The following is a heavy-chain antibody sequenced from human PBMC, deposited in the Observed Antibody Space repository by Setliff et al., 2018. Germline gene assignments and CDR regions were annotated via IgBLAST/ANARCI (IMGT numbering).Heavy chain of an antibody. J-gene: IGHJ4*02. Sequence: SETLSLTCTVSGGSISSHYWSWIRQPPGKGLEWIGSIYYSGSTNYNPSLKSRVTISVDTSKNQVSLKLSSVTAADTAVYYCARDAGGTISIAAFDYWGQGTLVTAPQ. CDR3: ARDAGGTISIAAFDY. D-gene: IGHD6-13*01. CDR2: IYYSGST. CDR1: GGSISSHY. V-gene: IGHV4-59*11.